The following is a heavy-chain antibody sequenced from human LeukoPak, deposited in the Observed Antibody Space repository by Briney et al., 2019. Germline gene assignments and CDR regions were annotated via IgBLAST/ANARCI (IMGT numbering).Heavy chain of an antibody. J-gene: IGHJ3*02. Sequence: PSETLSLTCTVSGGSISSSSYYWGWIRQPPGKGLEWIGSIYYSGSTYYNPSLKSRVTISVDTSKNQFSLKLSSVTAADTAVYYCARWSRYSSGVIDAFDIWGQGTMVTVSS. CDR1: GGSISSSSYY. CDR3: ARWSRYSSGVIDAFDI. V-gene: IGHV4-39*01. CDR2: IYYSGST. D-gene: IGHD6-25*01.